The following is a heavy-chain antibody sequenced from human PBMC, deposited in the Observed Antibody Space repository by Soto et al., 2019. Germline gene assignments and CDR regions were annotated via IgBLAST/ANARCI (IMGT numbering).Heavy chain of an antibody. CDR2: IFSSGAF. D-gene: IGHD3-3*01. J-gene: IGHJ4*02. CDR1: GGSISSDSSY. Sequence: VQLQESGPGLVKPSQTLSLTCTVSGGSISSDSSYWSWIRQRPGMGLEWIGYIFSSGAFYYTPSLRGRFMILADTSKNLFTLRLSSVTAADTAVYYCARAPDTPSIFGVALPYFFDSWGQGTQVTVSS. V-gene: IGHV4-31*03. CDR3: ARAPDTPSIFGVALPYFFDS.